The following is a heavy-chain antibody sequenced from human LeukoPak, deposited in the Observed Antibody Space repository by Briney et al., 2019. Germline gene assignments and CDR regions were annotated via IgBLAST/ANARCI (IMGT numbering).Heavy chain of an antibody. J-gene: IGHJ4*02. CDR1: GFTFSSYW. CDR3: ARVGGYDFFGDYFDY. CDR2: IKQDGSEK. D-gene: IGHD5-12*01. V-gene: IGHV3-7*03. Sequence: PGGSLRLSCAASGFTFSSYWMSWVRQAPGKGREWVANIKQDGSEKYYVDSVKGRFTISRDNAKNSLYLQMNSLRAEDTAVYYCARVGGYDFFGDYFDYWGQGTLVTVSS.